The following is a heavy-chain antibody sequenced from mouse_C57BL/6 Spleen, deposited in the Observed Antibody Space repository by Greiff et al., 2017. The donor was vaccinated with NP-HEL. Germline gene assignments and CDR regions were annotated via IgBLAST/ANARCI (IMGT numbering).Heavy chain of an antibody. D-gene: IGHD2-5*01. J-gene: IGHJ2*01. CDR3: ARLGVYSNYVVFDY. CDR1: GFTFSSYG. Sequence: EVKLMESGGDLVKPGGSLKLSCAASGFTFSSYGMSWVRQTPDKRLEWVATISSGGSYTYYPDSVKGRFTISRDNAKNTLYLQMSSLKSEDTAMYYCARLGVYSNYVVFDYWGQGTTLTVSS. CDR2: ISSGGSYT. V-gene: IGHV5-6*01.